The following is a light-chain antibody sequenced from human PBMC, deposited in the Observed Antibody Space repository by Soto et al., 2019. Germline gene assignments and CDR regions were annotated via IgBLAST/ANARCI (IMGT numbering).Light chain of an antibody. J-gene: IGLJ2*01. V-gene: IGLV1-44*01. Sequence: QSVLTQPPSASGTPGQRVTISCSGSSSNIGGNNVNWYQQFPGTDTRLLISNNNDRPSGVPDRFSGSKSGTSASLAIRGLQSEDEADYYCATWDASLSGHVVFGGGTKVTVL. CDR2: NNN. CDR3: ATWDASLSGHVV. CDR1: SSNIGGNN.